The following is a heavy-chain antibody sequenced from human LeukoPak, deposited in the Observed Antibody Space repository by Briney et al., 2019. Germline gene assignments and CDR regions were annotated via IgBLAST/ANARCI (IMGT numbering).Heavy chain of an antibody. Sequence: GGSLRLSCAASGFIFNKAWMNWVRQAPGKGLEWVGRIKSQTEGGTADYADSVKGRFTISRDNSKNTLYLQMNSLRAEDTAVYYCAKVYSSGWTVDYWGQGTLVTVSS. J-gene: IGHJ4*02. D-gene: IGHD6-19*01. CDR2: IKSQTEGGTA. CDR3: AKVYSSGWTVDY. CDR1: GFIFNKAW. V-gene: IGHV3-15*07.